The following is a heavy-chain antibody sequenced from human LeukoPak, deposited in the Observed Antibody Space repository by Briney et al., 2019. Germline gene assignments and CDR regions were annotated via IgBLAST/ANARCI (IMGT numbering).Heavy chain of an antibody. J-gene: IGHJ4*02. CDR1: GGSISGYY. D-gene: IGHD6-13*01. CDR3: ARQINEAAPVDY. CDR2: LYYSGST. V-gene: IGHV4-59*08. Sequence: SETLSPTCTVSGGSISGYYYTWIRQPPGKDLEWIGYLYYSGSTNYNPSLKSRVTISLDTSMKQFSLKLSSVTAADTAVYYCARQINEAAPVDYWGQGTLVTVSS.